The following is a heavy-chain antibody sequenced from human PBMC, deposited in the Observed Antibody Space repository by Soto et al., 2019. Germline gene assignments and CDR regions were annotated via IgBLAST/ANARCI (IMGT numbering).Heavy chain of an antibody. Sequence: GSLRLSCAASRFTFSNCGMHWVRQAPGRGLEWVAVVSYDGTNKYYADSVRGRFTISRDNSKDTLYLQMNSLRAEDTAVYYCAKDISGEGYYYMDVWGKGTTVTVSS. CDR3: AKDISGEGYYYMDV. J-gene: IGHJ6*03. CDR2: VSYDGTNK. CDR1: RFTFSNCG. V-gene: IGHV3-30*18. D-gene: IGHD3-10*01.